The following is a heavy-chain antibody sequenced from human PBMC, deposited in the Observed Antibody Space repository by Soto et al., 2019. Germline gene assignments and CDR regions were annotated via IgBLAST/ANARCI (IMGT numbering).Heavy chain of an antibody. CDR2: INHSGST. V-gene: IGHV4-34*01. J-gene: IGHJ4*02. CDR3: ARASTTVTTLDY. Sequence: PSETLSLTCAVYGGSFSGYYWSWIRQPPGKGLEWIGEINHSGSTNYNPSLKSRVTISVDRSKNQFSLKLSSVTAAYTAVYYCARASTTVTTLDYWGQGTLVTVSS. CDR1: GGSFSGYY. D-gene: IGHD4-17*01.